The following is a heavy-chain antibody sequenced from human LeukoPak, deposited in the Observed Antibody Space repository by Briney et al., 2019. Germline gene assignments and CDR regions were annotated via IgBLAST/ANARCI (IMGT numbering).Heavy chain of an antibody. CDR2: INTDGSST. D-gene: IGHD2-2*02. Sequence: GGSLRLSCAASGFTFSSYWMHWVRQAPGKGLVWFSRINTDGSSTSYADSVKGRFTISRDNAKNTLYLQMNSLRAEDTAVYYCARDMGDIVVVPAAIGYFQHWGQGTLVTVSS. J-gene: IGHJ1*01. CDR1: GFTFSSYW. CDR3: ARDMGDIVVVPAAIGYFQH. V-gene: IGHV3-74*01.